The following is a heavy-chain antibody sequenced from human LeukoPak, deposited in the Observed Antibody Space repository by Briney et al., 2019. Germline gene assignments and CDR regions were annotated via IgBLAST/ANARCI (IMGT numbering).Heavy chain of an antibody. CDR2: INRDGSWT. D-gene: IGHD2-2*01. V-gene: IGHV3-74*01. CDR1: GNYW. CDR3: VSFYETY. J-gene: IGHJ4*02. Sequence: GGSLRLSCAASGNYWMHWVRQAPGKGLVWVSHINRDGSWTSYADSVKGRFTISKDNAKNTVYLQMNNLRAEDTAVYYCVSFYETYWGRGTLVTVSS.